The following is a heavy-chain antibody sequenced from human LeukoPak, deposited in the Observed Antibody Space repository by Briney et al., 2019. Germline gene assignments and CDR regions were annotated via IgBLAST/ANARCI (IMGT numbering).Heavy chain of an antibody. CDR3: ARVPRYCTNGVCYNWFDP. Sequence: SETLSLTCTASGGSISSYYWSWIRQPPGKGLEWIGYIYYSGSTNYNPSLKSRVTISVDTSKNQFSLKLSSVTAADTAVYYCARVPRYCTNGVCYNWFDPWGQGTLVTVSS. D-gene: IGHD2-8*01. CDR1: GGSISSYY. CDR2: IYYSGST. V-gene: IGHV4-59*08. J-gene: IGHJ5*02.